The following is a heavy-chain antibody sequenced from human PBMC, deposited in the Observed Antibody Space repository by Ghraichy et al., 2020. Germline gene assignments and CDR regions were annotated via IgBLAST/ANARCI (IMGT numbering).Heavy chain of an antibody. CDR3: ARVDCSGGSCYSFYYYGMDV. D-gene: IGHD2-15*01. CDR1: GFTFSSYW. V-gene: IGHV3-7*01. J-gene: IGHJ6*02. CDR2: IKQDGSED. Sequence: GGSLRLSCAASGFTFSSYWMTWVRQAPGKGLEWVANIKQDGSEDYYVDSLKGRFTISRDNAKNSLYLQMNSLRVEDTAVYYCARVDCSGGSCYSFYYYGMDVWGQGATVTVSS.